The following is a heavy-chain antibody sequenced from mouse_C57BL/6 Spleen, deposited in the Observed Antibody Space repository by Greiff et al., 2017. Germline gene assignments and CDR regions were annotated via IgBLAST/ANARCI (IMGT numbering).Heavy chain of an antibody. D-gene: IGHD1-1*01. CDR3: ARREYGSSCWYFDV. V-gene: IGHV1-53*01. CDR2: INPSNGGT. Sequence: QVQLQQPGTELVKPGASVKLSCKASGYTFTSYCMHWVKQRPGQGLEWIGNINPSNGGTNYNEKFKSKATPTVNNSSSPAYMQLSSLTSEDTAVDSSARREYGSSCWYFDVWGTGTTVTVSS. J-gene: IGHJ1*03. CDR1: GYTFTSYC.